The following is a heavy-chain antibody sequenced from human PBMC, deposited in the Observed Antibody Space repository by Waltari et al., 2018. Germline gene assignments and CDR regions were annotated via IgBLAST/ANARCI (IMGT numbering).Heavy chain of an antibody. D-gene: IGHD3-3*01. CDR3: ARYYGNGEGWLDP. V-gene: IGHV4-39*07. J-gene: IGHJ5*02. CDR2: ISYSGTT. CDR1: GGSISSGSYY. Sequence: QLQLQESGPGLVKPSETLSLTCTVSGGSISSGSYYWGWIRQPPGKGLESIGYISYSGTTYYNLSLKMRVTMSVDTSRDQYSLSLRSVAAADTAVYYCARYYGNGEGWLDPWGQGTLVTVSS.